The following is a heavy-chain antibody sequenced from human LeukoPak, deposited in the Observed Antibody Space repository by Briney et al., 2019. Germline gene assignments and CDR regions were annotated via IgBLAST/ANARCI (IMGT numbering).Heavy chain of an antibody. CDR2: ISADGGST. V-gene: IGHV3-43*02. Sequence: GGSLRLSCVVPGINFADYAMHWVRQPPGKGLEWVSLISADGGSTFSADSVKGRFSISTDNSKNSLYLQMNSLRSEDTAMYYCAKESGKFDYWGQGTLVAVSS. CDR1: GINFADYA. CDR3: AKESGKFDY. J-gene: IGHJ4*02.